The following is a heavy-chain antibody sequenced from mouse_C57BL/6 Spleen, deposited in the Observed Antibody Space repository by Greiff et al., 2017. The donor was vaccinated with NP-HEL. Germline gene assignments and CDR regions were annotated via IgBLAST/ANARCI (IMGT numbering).Heavy chain of an antibody. Sequence: EVQVVESGGGLVKPGGSLKLSCAASGFTFSSYTMSWVRQTPEKRLEWVATISGGGGNTYYTASVKGRFTISSANAKNTMYLQMSSLRSEDTALYYCARHGYPLGGSSGFDYWGQGTTLTVSS. J-gene: IGHJ2*01. CDR3: ARHGYPLGGSSGFDY. CDR2: ISGGGGNT. V-gene: IGHV5-9*01. D-gene: IGHD1-1*01. CDR1: GFTFSSYT.